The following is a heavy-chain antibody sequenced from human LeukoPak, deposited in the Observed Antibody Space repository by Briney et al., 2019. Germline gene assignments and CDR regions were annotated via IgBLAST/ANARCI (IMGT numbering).Heavy chain of an antibody. J-gene: IGHJ4*02. D-gene: IGHD3-10*01. V-gene: IGHV3-48*04. CDR3: ATDYHPDSNYYGSGSPLDY. CDR1: GFSLSAYN. Sequence: GGSLRLSCEGSGFSLSAYNMNWVRQAPGKGLESVSYISSSSATIFYADSVKGRFTISRDNAKNSLYLQMNSLRAEDTAVYYCATDYHPDSNYYGSGSPLDYWGQGTLVTVSS. CDR2: ISSSSATI.